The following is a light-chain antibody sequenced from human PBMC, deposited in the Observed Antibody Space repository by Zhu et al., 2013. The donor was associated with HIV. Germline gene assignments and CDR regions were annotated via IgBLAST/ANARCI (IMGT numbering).Light chain of an antibody. CDR3: QHVNENAA. V-gene: IGKV1-6*01. CDR1: QGIRND. J-gene: IGKJ3*01. Sequence: IEMTQSPSTLSASVGDRVTITCRASQGIRNDLGWYQQKPGKAPSLFIYAASTLETGVPSRFSGSGSGTEFTLTITSLQPEDFATYYCQHVNENAAFGPGTKVDV. CDR2: AAS.